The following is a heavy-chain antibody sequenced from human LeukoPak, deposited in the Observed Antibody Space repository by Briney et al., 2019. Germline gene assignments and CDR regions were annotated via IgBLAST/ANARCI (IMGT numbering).Heavy chain of an antibody. Sequence: PSETLSLTCTVSGYSISSGYYWGWIRQPPGKGLEWIGSIYHSGSTYYNPSLKSRVTISVDTSKNQFSLKLSSVTAADTAVYYCARREALIVVERPHAFDIWGQGTMVTVSS. V-gene: IGHV4-38-2*02. D-gene: IGHD2-15*01. CDR2: IYHSGST. CDR3: ARREALIVVERPHAFDI. CDR1: GYSISSGYY. J-gene: IGHJ3*02.